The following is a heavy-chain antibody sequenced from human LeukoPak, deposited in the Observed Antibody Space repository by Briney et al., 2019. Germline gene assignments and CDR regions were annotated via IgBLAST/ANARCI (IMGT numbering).Heavy chain of an antibody. CDR1: GYSISTSYY. Sequence: SETLSLTCTVSGYSISTSYYWGWIRQPPGKGLEWIGSIYHSGNTYYNPSLKSRVTISVDTSKNQFSLKLNSVTAADTAVYYCARDRIYGSGSDHFDYWGQGTLVTVSS. V-gene: IGHV4-38-2*02. J-gene: IGHJ4*02. CDR2: IYHSGNT. CDR3: ARDRIYGSGSDHFDY. D-gene: IGHD3-10*01.